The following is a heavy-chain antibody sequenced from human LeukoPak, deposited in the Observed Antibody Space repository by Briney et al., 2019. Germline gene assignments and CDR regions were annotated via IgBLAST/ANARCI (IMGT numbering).Heavy chain of an antibody. CDR3: ARRYYYDSSGTPFNY. J-gene: IGHJ4*02. V-gene: IGHV1-69*06. CDR1: GGTFSSYA. Sequence: GASVTVSCKASGGTFSSYAISWVRQAPGQGLEWMGGIIPIFGTANYAQKFQGRVTITADKSTSTAYMELSSLRSEDTAVYYCARRYYYDSSGTPFNYWGQGTLVTVSS. CDR2: IIPIFGTA. D-gene: IGHD3-22*01.